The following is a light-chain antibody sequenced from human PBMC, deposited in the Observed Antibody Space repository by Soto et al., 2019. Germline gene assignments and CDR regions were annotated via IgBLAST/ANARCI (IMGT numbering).Light chain of an antibody. CDR1: QSISSW. J-gene: IGKJ1*01. CDR3: QQYDTYWT. Sequence: DIQMTQSPSTLSASVGDRVIITCRASQSISSWLAWYQQKPGKAPKLLIYKASTLESGVPSRFSVSGSGTDFTLTISSLQPDDFATYYCQQYDTYWTFGQGPKVEIK. CDR2: KAS. V-gene: IGKV1-5*03.